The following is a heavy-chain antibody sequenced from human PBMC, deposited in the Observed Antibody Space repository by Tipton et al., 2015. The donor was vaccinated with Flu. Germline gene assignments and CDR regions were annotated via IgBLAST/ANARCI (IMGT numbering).Heavy chain of an antibody. J-gene: IGHJ1*01. V-gene: IGHV3-23*01. CDR3: ALKILVYTIGEGEYFHH. D-gene: IGHD3-10*01. Sequence: SLRLSCVVSGFNFNNYALSWVRQAPGKGLEWVSGISGSGSSRYYADSVKGRFTVSRDNSKNTLFLEMGGLRAEDTAVYYCALKILVYTIGEGEYFHHWGQGTLVTVSS. CDR1: GFNFNNYA. CDR2: ISGSGSSR.